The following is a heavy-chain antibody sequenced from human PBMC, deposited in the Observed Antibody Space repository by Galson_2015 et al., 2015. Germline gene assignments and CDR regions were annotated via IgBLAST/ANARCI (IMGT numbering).Heavy chain of an antibody. D-gene: IGHD2-15*01. CDR1: GFTFNSYS. CDR2: MSYDGNNK. V-gene: IGHV3-30*09. CDR3: VRDSKSPRLGYCSGGSCHFEY. Sequence: LRLSCAASGFTFNSYSMHWARQAPGKGLEWVAFMSYDGNNKYYADSVKGRFAISRDSFKNTLYLQMKSLRPDDTAVYYCVRDSKSPRLGYCSGGSCHFEYWGQGTLVTVSS. J-gene: IGHJ4*02.